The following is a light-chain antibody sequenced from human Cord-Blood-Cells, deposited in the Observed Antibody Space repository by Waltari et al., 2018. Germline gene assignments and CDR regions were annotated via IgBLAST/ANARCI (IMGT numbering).Light chain of an antibody. J-gene: IGLJ1*01. Sequence: QSALTQPRSVSGSPGQSVTISCTGTSSDVVGYNYVPWYQQPPGKAPKRRIYDVSKRPAGVPDRFSGSKSGNTASLTISGLQAEDEADYYCCSYAGSYTYVFGTGTKVTVL. CDR3: CSYAGSYTYV. V-gene: IGLV2-11*01. CDR2: DVS. CDR1: SSDVVGYNY.